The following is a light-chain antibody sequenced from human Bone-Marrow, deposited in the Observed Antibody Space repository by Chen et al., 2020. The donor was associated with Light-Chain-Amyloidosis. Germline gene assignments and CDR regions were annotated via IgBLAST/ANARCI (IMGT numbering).Light chain of an antibody. J-gene: IGLJ3*02. V-gene: IGLV6-57*01. CDR3: QSYQGSSQGV. CDR2: EED. Sequence: NFMLTQPHSVSESPGKTVIISCTRSSGSIATNYVQWYQQRPGSSPTTVIFEEDQGPSRVPDRFSGSIDRSSNSASLTSSGLKTEDEADYYCQSYQGSSQGVFGGGTKLTVL. CDR1: SGSIATNY.